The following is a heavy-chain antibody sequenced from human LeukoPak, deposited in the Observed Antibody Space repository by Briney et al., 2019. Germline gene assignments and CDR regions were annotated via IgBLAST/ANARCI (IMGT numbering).Heavy chain of an antibody. J-gene: IGHJ6*02. CDR2: INHSGST. D-gene: IGHD2-21*02. V-gene: IGHV4-34*01. CDR1: GGSFSGYY. CDR3: ARGQGVVVVTAIRSEYYYGMDV. Sequence: SETLSLTCAVYGGSFSGYYWSWIRQPPGKGLEWIGEINHSGSTNYNPSFKSRVTISVDTSKNQFSLKLSSVTAADTAVYYCARGQGVVVVTAIRSEYYYGMDVWGQGTTVTVSS.